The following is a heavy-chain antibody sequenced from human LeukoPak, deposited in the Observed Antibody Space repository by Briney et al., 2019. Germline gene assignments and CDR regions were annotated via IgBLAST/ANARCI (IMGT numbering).Heavy chain of an antibody. CDR1: GGSISSGSYY. CDR3: SKDIDRFASVTTDY. CDR2: IYTSGST. V-gene: IGHV4-61*02. J-gene: IGHJ4*02. D-gene: IGHD4-17*01. Sequence: SQTLSLTCTVSGGSISSGSYYWSWIRQPAGKGLEWIGRIYTSGSTNYNPPLKSRVTISVDTSKNQFSLKLSSVTAADTAVSYCSKDIDRFASVTTDYWGQGTLVTVSS.